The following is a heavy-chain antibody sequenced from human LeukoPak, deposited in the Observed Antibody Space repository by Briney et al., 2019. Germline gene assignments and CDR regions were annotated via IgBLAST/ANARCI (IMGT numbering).Heavy chain of an antibody. Sequence: GSSVKVSRKASGGTFSSYAISWVRQAPGQGLEWMGGIIPIFGTANYAQKFQGRVTITADESTSTAYMELSSLRSEDTAVYYCARSEGTSIAALVFDYWGQGTLVTVSS. V-gene: IGHV1-69*01. J-gene: IGHJ4*02. D-gene: IGHD6-6*01. CDR1: GGTFSSYA. CDR2: IIPIFGTA. CDR3: ARSEGTSIAALVFDY.